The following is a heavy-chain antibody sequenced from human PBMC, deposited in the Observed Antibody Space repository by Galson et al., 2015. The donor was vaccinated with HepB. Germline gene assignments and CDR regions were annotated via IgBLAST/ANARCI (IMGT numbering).Heavy chain of an antibody. V-gene: IGHV3-30-3*01. CDR1: GFTFSSYA. Sequence: SLRLSCAASGFTFSSYAMHWVRQAPGKGLEWVAVISYDGSNKYYADSVKGRFTISRDNSKNTLYLQMNSLRAEDTAVYYCARDLRPTGVYDILTGYYSGYYYYGMDVWGQGTTVTISS. D-gene: IGHD3-9*01. CDR2: ISYDGSNK. CDR3: ARDLRPTGVYDILTGYYSGYYYYGMDV. J-gene: IGHJ6*02.